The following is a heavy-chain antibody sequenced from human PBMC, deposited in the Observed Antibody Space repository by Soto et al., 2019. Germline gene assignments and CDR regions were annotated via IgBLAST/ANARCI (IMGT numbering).Heavy chain of an antibody. V-gene: IGHV1-3*01. D-gene: IGHD3-3*02. J-gene: IGHJ3*02. Sequence: QAQLVQSGAEMQKPGASVKVSCKATGYTFSAYTMNWVRQAPGQSPEWMGWINAGSGNTKYSQNFQGRVSITRDTSASTVYMELTGLTSEDTAVYYCARDTETLGPRANDALDIWGQGTMVTVSS. CDR1: GYTFSAYT. CDR2: INAGSGNT. CDR3: ARDTETLGPRANDALDI.